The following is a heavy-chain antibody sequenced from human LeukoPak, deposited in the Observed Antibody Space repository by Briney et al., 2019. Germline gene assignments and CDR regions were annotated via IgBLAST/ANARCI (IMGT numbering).Heavy chain of an antibody. CDR3: ARSGLDKFDCYDSSGYYDY. Sequence: ASVKVSCKASGYTFTGYYMHWVRQAPGQGLEWMGWINPNSGGTNYAQKFQGRVTMTRDTSISTAYMELSRLRSDDTAVYYCARSGLDKFDCYDSSGYYDYWGQGTLVTVSS. D-gene: IGHD3-22*01. CDR2: INPNSGGT. CDR1: GYTFTGYY. J-gene: IGHJ4*02. V-gene: IGHV1-2*02.